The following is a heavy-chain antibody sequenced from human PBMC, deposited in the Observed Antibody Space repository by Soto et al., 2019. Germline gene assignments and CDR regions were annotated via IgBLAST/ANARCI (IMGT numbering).Heavy chain of an antibody. CDR1: GGSFRGYY. J-gene: IGHJ4*02. CDR3: AIGRRGGGGYGWYYY. V-gene: IGHV4-34*01. CDR2: INHRGST. Sequence: QVQLQQWGAGLLKPSETLSLTCAVYGGSFRGYYWSWLRPPPGKGRAWIGEINHRGSTNYNPSLNSRVTISVNTSKNQFSLKLSSVTAADTAVYYCAIGRRGGGGYGWYYYWGQGTLVTVSS. D-gene: IGHD6-19*01.